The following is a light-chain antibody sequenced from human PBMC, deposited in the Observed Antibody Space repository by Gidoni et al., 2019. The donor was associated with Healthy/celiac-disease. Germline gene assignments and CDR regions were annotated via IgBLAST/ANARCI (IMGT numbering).Light chain of an antibody. CDR1: QSVSSSY. CDR3: QQYGSSPRM. CDR2: GAS. J-gene: IGKJ1*01. V-gene: IGKV3-20*01. Sequence: EMVLTQSPGTLSLSPGERATLSCRASQSVSSSYLAWYQQKPGQAPRLLIYGASSRATGIPDRFSGSGSGTDFPLTISRLEPEDFAVYYCQQYGSSPRMFGQGTKVEIK.